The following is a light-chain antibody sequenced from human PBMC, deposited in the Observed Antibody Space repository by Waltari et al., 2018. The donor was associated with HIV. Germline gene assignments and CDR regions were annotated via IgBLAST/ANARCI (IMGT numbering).Light chain of an antibody. CDR1: SSDVGGYSY. CDR2: EVK. CDR3: SSYAGSNNLV. V-gene: IGLV2-8*01. Sequence: QSALTQPPSASGSPGQSVTISCTGTSSDVGGYSYVSWYQHHPGKAPKLMIYEVKTRPSGVPDRFAGSKSGNTASLTVSGLQAEDEADYYCSSYAGSNNLVFGGGTKLTVL. J-gene: IGLJ2*01.